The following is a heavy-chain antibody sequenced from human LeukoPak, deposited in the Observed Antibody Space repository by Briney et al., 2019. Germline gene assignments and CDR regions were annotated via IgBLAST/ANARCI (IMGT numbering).Heavy chain of an antibody. CDR2: IYYSGST. CDR3: ARRGIFGVASHHVPPWFDP. Sequence: SETLSLTCTVSGGSISSSSYYWGWIRQPPGKGLEWIGSIYYSGSTYYNPSLKSRVTISVDTSKNQFSLKLSSVTAADTAVYYCARRGIFGVASHHVPPWFDPWGQGTLVTVSS. CDR1: GGSISSSSYY. J-gene: IGHJ5*02. D-gene: IGHD3-3*01. V-gene: IGHV4-39*01.